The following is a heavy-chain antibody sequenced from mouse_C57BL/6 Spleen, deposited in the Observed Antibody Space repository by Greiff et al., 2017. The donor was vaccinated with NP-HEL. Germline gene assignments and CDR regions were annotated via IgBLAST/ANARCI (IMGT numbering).Heavy chain of an antibody. CDR3: ARPIYDGYPWFAY. CDR2: INPSNGGT. Sequence: QVQLQQSGTELVKPGASVKLSCKASGYTFTSYWMHWVKQRPGQGLEWIGNINPSNGGTNYNEKFKSKATLTVDKSSSTAYMQLSSLTSEDSAVYYCARPIYDGYPWFAYWGQGTLVTVSA. V-gene: IGHV1-53*01. J-gene: IGHJ3*01. D-gene: IGHD2-3*01. CDR1: GYTFTSYW.